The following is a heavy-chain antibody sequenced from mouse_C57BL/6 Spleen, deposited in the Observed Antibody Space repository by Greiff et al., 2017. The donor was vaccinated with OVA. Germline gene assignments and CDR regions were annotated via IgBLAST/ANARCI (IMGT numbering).Heavy chain of an antibody. CDR2: IDPSDSYT. Sequence: QVQLQQSGAELVMPGASVKLSCKASGYTFTSYWMHWVKQRPGQGLEWIGEIDPSDSYTNYNQKFKGKSTLTVDKSSSTAYMQLSSLTSEDSAVYYCARYYYGSVAMDYWGQGTSVTVSS. D-gene: IGHD1-1*01. J-gene: IGHJ4*01. CDR1: GYTFTSYW. CDR3: ARYYYGSVAMDY. V-gene: IGHV1-69*01.